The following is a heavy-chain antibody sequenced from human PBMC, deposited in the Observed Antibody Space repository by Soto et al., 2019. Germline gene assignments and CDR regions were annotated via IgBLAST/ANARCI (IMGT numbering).Heavy chain of an antibody. CDR1: GYSFTGYY. D-gene: IGHD2-8*02. Sequence: HEHLVQSGAEVKRPGASLKVSCKASGYSFTGYYIHWVRQAPGQGLEWMGWINPDSGATNYAQNFQGRVTLTSDTSISTASMDLTSLTSDDTAVYYCARGDYGTGGYPFPYFDYWGQRTLIIVSS. CDR3: ARGDYGTGGYPFPYFDY. CDR2: INPDSGAT. V-gene: IGHV1-2*02. J-gene: IGHJ4*02.